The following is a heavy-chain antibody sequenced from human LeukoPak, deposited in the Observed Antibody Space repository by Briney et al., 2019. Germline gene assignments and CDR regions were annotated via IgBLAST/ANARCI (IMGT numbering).Heavy chain of an antibody. D-gene: IGHD2-2*01. CDR3: ARVAEYCSSTSCYEEYYYYYMNV. J-gene: IGHJ6*03. Sequence: SETLSLTCTVSGGSISSYYWSWIRQPAGKGLEWIGRIYTSGSTNYNPSLKSRVTMSVDTSKNQFSLKLSSVTAADTAVYYCARVAEYCSSTSCYEEYYYYYMNVWGKGTTVTVSS. CDR2: IYTSGST. CDR1: GGSISSYY. V-gene: IGHV4-4*07.